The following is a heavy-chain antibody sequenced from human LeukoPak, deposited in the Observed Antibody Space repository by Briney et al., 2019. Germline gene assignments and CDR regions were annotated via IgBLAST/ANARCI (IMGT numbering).Heavy chain of an antibody. CDR2: ISAYNGNT. CDR1: GYTFTSYG. D-gene: IGHD5-12*01. V-gene: IGHV1-18*01. Sequence: ASVKVSCTASGYTFTSYGISWVRQAPGQGLEWMGWISAYNGNTSYAQKLQGRVTMTTDTSTSTAYMELRSLRSDDTAVYYCARDDLTDIVATTDAFDIWGQGTMVTVSS. J-gene: IGHJ3*02. CDR3: ARDDLTDIVATTDAFDI.